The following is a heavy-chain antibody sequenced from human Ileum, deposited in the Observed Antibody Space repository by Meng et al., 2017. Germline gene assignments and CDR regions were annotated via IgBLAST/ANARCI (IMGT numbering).Heavy chain of an antibody. J-gene: IGHJ4*01. Sequence: GESLKISCSASGFTFTIYNMAWARQAPGKGLEWLSAIDASGASMYYANSVKGRFTISRDNAENSLYLQMNSLRAEDMAFYYCARGRLSMTGYDHWGHGNLVTGAS. CDR1: GFTFTIYN. CDR3: ARGRLSMTGYDH. V-gene: IGHV3-48*03. D-gene: IGHD3-9*01. CDR2: IDASGASM.